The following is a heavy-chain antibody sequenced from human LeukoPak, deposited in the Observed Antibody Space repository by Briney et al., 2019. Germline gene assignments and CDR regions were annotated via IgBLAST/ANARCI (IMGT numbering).Heavy chain of an antibody. CDR1: GYTFTSYG. J-gene: IGHJ4*02. Sequence: ASVKVSCKASGYTFTSYGISWVRQAPGQGLEWMGWISAYNGNTNYAQKLQGRVTMTTDTSTSTAYMELRSLRSDDTAVYYCATGYCSSTSCYTFDYRGQGALVTVSS. CDR2: ISAYNGNT. CDR3: ATGYCSSTSCYTFDY. V-gene: IGHV1-18*01. D-gene: IGHD2-2*02.